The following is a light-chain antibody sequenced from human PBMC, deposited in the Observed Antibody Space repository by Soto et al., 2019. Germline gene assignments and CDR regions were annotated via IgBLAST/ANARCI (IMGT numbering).Light chain of an antibody. CDR2: DAS. J-gene: IGKJ4*01. CDR1: QSVSRY. Sequence: EIVLTQSPATLSLSPGERATLSCRASQSVSRYLAWYQQKPGQAPRLLIYDASNSATGIPARFIGSGSGTDFTLTISSLEPEDFAVYYCQQRSDWPSTFCGGTKVQIK. CDR3: QQRSDWPST. V-gene: IGKV3-11*01.